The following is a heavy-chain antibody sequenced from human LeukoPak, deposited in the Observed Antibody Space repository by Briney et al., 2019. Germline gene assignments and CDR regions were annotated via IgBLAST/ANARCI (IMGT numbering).Heavy chain of an antibody. CDR2: IYYSGST. D-gene: IGHD6-13*01. CDR3: ARRRIAAAGGDAFDI. CDR1: GGSISSYY. Sequence: SETLSLTCTVSGGSISSYYWSWIRQPPGKGREWIGYIYYSGSTNYNPSLKSRVTISVDTSKNQFSLKLSSVTAADTAVYYCARRRIAAAGGDAFDIWGQGTMVTVSS. J-gene: IGHJ3*02. V-gene: IGHV4-59*01.